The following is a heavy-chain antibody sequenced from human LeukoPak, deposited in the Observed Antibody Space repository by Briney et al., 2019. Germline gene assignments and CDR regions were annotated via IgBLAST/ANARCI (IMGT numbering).Heavy chain of an antibody. D-gene: IGHD2-2*01. CDR1: GFTFNLYG. CDR3: AKAVDCTSTSCHFSGYAQRPLDS. CDR2: ISNDGSTK. Sequence: PGRSLRLSCAASGFTFNLYGMHWVRQAPGKGLEWVAGISNDGSTKDYADSVKGRFTISRDSSKKSMFLQMNSLRAEDTAVYYCAKAVDCTSTSCHFSGYAQRPLDSWGQGTLFTVSS. J-gene: IGHJ4*02. V-gene: IGHV3-30*18.